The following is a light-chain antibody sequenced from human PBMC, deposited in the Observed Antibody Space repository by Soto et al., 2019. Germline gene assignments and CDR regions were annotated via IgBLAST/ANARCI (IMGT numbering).Light chain of an antibody. CDR2: GAS. J-gene: IGKJ4*01. CDR1: QSITSSY. V-gene: IGKV3-20*01. Sequence: EIALTQSPGTLSLSPGERATLSCRASQSITSSYLAWYQQKPGQAPRLLIYGASRRATGIPDRFSGSGSGTDFTRTISRLEPEDFAVYYCQQYGNSPPRSFGGGTKVQIK. CDR3: QQYGNSPPRS.